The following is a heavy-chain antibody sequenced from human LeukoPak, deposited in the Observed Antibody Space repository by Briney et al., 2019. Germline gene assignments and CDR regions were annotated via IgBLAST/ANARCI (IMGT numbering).Heavy chain of an antibody. Sequence: GGSLRLSCAASGFTFSDYYMNWIRQAPGKGLEWISYISGTGTHTNYADSVKGRFTISRDNAKNSLYLQMNSLRAEDTAVYYCARDSPWGYCSSTSCPYGMDVWGQGTTVTVSS. V-gene: IGHV3-11*05. J-gene: IGHJ6*02. CDR3: ARDSPWGYCSSTSCPYGMDV. CDR1: GFTFSDYY. CDR2: ISGTGTHT. D-gene: IGHD2-2*01.